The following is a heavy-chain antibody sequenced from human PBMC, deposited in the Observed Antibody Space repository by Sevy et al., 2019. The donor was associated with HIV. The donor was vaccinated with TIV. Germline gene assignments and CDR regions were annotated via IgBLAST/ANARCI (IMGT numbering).Heavy chain of an antibody. V-gene: IGHV3-7*01. CDR3: ARGGSYFDY. Sequence: GGSLRLSCAASGFTFSTYWMTWLRQAPGKGLGWVASIKQDGSEKYYVDSVKGRSIISREKANNSRSLQMNSLRAEDTAVFYCARGGSYFDYWGQGALVTVSS. CDR1: GFTFSTYW. D-gene: IGHD1-1*01. CDR2: IKQDGSEK. J-gene: IGHJ4*02.